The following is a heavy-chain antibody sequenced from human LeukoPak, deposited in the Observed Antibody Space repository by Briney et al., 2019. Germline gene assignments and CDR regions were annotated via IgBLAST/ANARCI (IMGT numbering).Heavy chain of an antibody. CDR1: GFSFDDYA. Sequence: GGSLRLSCAASGFSFDDYAMHWVRQAPGKGLEWVSVISWNSGSMGYADSVKGRITISRDNAKNPLYLQMNSLRVEDTALYYCAKDLKIVLAAGPVFDYWGQGALVTVSS. CDR2: ISWNSGSM. J-gene: IGHJ4*02. D-gene: IGHD2-15*01. V-gene: IGHV3-9*01. CDR3: AKDLKIVLAAGPVFDY.